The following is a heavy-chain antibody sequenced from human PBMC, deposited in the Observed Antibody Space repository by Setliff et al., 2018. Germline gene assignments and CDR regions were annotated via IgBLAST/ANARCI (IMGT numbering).Heavy chain of an antibody. CDR2: IIPILGIA. CDR3: ARSSLLSEQQSDAFDI. V-gene: IGHV1-69*10. CDR1: GGTFSSYA. Sequence: SVKVSCKASGGTFSSYAIGWVRQAPGQGLEWMGGIIPILGIANYAQKFQGRVTITADESTSTAYMELSSLRSEDTAVYYCARSSLLSEQQSDAFDIWGQGTMVTVSS. J-gene: IGHJ3*02. D-gene: IGHD6-13*01.